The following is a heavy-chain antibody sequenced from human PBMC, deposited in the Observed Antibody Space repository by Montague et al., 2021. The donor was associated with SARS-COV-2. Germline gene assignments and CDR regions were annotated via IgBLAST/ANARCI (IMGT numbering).Heavy chain of an antibody. CDR2: IYYSGST. D-gene: IGHD3-3*01. CDR3: ARAPVAHITIFGVVTSFDY. CDR1: GGSISSYY. Sequence: SETLSLTCTVSGGSISSYYWSWIRQPPGKGLEWIGYIYYSGSTNYNPSLNSRVTISVDTSKNQFSLKLSSVTAADTAVYYCARAPVAHITIFGVVTSFDYWGQGTLVTVSS. V-gene: IGHV4-59*01. J-gene: IGHJ4*02.